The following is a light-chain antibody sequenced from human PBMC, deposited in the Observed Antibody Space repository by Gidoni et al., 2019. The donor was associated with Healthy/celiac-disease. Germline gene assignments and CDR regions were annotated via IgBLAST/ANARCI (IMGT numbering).Light chain of an antibody. J-gene: IGKJ1*01. CDR3: QQSYSTPPT. CDR1: QSISSY. Sequence: DIQMNQYPSSLSASVGVSVTITCRASQSISSYLNWYQQKPGKAPKLLLYAASSLQSGVPSRVSGSGSGTAFTLSISSLQPEDFATCYWQQSYSTPPTFGQXTKVEIK. CDR2: AAS. V-gene: IGKV1-39*01.